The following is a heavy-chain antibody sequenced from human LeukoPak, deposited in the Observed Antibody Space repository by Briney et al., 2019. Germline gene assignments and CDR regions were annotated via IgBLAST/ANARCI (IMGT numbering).Heavy chain of an antibody. J-gene: IGHJ4*02. D-gene: IGHD6-19*01. Sequence: GGSLRLSCAASGFTFSSYSMNWVRQAPGKGLEWVSSISSSSSYIYYADSVKGRFTISRDNAKNTLYLEANSLTAEDTAVYYCAGGSGWLIDSWGQGTLVTVSS. CDR2: ISSSSSYI. CDR3: AGGSGWLIDS. V-gene: IGHV3-21*04. CDR1: GFTFSSYS.